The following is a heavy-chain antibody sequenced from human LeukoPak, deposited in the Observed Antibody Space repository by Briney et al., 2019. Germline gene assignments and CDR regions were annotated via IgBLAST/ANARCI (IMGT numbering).Heavy chain of an antibody. CDR1: GFTFSSYG. Sequence: GGSLRLSCAASGFTFSSYGMHWVRQAPGKGLEWVAFIRYDGSNKYYADSVKDRFTISRDNSKNTLYLQMNSLRAEDTAVYYCAKDQYSSGWYYFDYWGQGTLVTVSS. CDR2: IRYDGSNK. CDR3: AKDQYSSGWYYFDY. V-gene: IGHV3-30*02. J-gene: IGHJ4*02. D-gene: IGHD6-19*01.